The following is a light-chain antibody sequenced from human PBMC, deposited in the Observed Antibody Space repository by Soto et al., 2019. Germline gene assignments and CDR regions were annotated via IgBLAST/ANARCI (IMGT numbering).Light chain of an antibody. J-gene: IGKJ1*01. Sequence: EIVMTQSPGTLSVSPGERATLSCRASENLNTNLAWYQQRPGQAPRLLIYGASTSATGVPARFTGSGSGTDLPLTISSLQFADFAMYFCPPYKNQPPWTLGQGTKVDI. CDR2: GAS. CDR3: PPYKNQPPWT. CDR1: ENLNTN. V-gene: IGKV3-15*01.